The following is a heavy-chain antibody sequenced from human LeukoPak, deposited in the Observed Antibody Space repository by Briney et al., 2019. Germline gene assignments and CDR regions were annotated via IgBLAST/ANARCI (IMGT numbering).Heavy chain of an antibody. CDR2: IYYSGST. D-gene: IGHD3-3*01. V-gene: IGHV4-59*01. Sequence: SETLSLTCTVSGGSISSYYWSWIRQPPGKGLEWIGYIYYSGSTNYNPSLKSRVTISVDTSKNQFSLKLSSVTAADTAVYYCARDRGYDFWSGYYSLYFDHWGQGTLVTVSS. CDR3: ARDRGYDFWSGYYSLYFDH. J-gene: IGHJ4*02. CDR1: GGSISSYY.